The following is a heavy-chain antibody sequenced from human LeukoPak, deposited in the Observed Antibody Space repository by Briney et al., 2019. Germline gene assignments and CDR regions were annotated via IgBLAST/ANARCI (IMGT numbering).Heavy chain of an antibody. Sequence: PSETLSLTCTVSGGSISSYYWSWIRQPPGKGLEWIGYIYYSGSTNYNPSLKSRVTVSVDTSKNQFSLKLSSVTAADTAVYYCARGGLMVTWFDPWGQGTLVTVSS. CDR1: GGSISSYY. V-gene: IGHV4-59*01. D-gene: IGHD5-18*01. CDR3: ARGGLMVTWFDP. CDR2: IYYSGST. J-gene: IGHJ5*02.